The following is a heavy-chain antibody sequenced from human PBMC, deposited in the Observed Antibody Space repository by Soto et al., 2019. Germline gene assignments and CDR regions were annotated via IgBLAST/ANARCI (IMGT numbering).Heavy chain of an antibody. CDR3: AKIGTLTGDNFAFDI. CDR2: ISGSGGST. CDR1: GFTFSSYA. V-gene: IGHV3-23*01. Sequence: GGSLRLSCAASGFTFSSYAMSWVRQAPWKGLEWVSAISGSGGSTYYADSVKGRFTISRDNSKNTLYLQMNSLRAEDTAVYYCAKIGTLTGDNFAFDIWGQGTMVTVSS. D-gene: IGHD7-27*01. J-gene: IGHJ3*02.